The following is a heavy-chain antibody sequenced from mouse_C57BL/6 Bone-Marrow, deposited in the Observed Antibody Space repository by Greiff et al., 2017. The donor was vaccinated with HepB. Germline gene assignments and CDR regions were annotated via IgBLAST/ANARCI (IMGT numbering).Heavy chain of an antibody. CDR2: FYPGSGSI. CDR1: GYTFTEYT. J-gene: IGHJ3*01. V-gene: IGHV1-62-2*01. D-gene: IGHD2-1*01. Sequence: QVQLQQSGAELVKPGASVKLSCKASGYTFTEYTIHWVKQRSGQGLEWIGWFYPGSGSIKYNEKFKDKATLTADKSSSPVYMELSRLTSEDSAVYVCARHKRPYGNYPAWFAYWGQGTLVTVSA. CDR3: ARHKRPYGNYPAWFAY.